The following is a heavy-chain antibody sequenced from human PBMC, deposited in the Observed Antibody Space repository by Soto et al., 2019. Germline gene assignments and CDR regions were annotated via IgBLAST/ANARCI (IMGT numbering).Heavy chain of an antibody. CDR2: IWYDGSNK. J-gene: IGHJ6*02. V-gene: IGHV3-33*01. D-gene: IGHD3-10*01. CDR1: GFTFSSYG. CDR3: ARDTARDKVRIYYGMDV. Sequence: LRLSCAASGFTFSSYGMHWVRQAPGKGLEWVAVIWYDGSNKYYADSVKGRFTISRDNSKNTLYLQMNSLRAEDTAVYYCARDTARDKVRIYYGMDVWGQGTTVTVSS.